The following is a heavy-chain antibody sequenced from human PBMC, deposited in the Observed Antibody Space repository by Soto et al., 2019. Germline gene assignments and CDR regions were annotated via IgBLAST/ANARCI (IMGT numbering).Heavy chain of an antibody. J-gene: IGHJ4*02. CDR1: GGSISSYY. D-gene: IGHD6-19*01. Sequence: SETLSLTCTVSGGSISSYYWSWIRQPAGKGLEWIGRIYTSGSTNYNPSLKSRVTMSVDTSKNQFSLKLSSVTAADTAVYYCATDAPSSKGKYFDYWGQGTLVTVSS. V-gene: IGHV4-4*07. CDR3: ATDAPSSKGKYFDY. CDR2: IYTSGST.